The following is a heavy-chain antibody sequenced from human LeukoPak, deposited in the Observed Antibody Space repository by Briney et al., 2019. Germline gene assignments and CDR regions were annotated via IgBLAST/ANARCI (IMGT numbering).Heavy chain of an antibody. CDR3: AKDRSGYDYYGQYYFDY. CDR2: VSGSGGTT. J-gene: IGHJ4*02. CDR1: GFTFSSYA. Sequence: GGSLRLSCAASGFTFSSYAMSWVRQAPGKGLEYVSGVSGSGGTTYYADSVKGRFTISRDNSENTLYLQMNSLRAEDTALYYCAKDRSGYDYYGQYYFDYWGQGALVTVSS. V-gene: IGHV3-23*01. D-gene: IGHD5-12*01.